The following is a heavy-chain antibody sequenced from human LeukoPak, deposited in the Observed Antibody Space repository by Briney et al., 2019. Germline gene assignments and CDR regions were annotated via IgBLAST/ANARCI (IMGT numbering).Heavy chain of an antibody. Sequence: GGSLRLSCAASGFTFSSYGMSWVRQAPGKGLEWVSAISGSGGSTYYADSVKGRFTISRDNSKNTLYLQMNSLRVEDTAVYYCARDLRSSGYYAFDYWGQGTLVTVSS. CDR1: GFTFSSYG. V-gene: IGHV3-23*01. CDR2: ISGSGGST. J-gene: IGHJ4*02. CDR3: ARDLRSSGYYAFDY. D-gene: IGHD3-22*01.